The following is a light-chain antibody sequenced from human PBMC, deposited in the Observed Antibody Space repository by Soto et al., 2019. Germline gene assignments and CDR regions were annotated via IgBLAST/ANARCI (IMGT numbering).Light chain of an antibody. Sequence: QSVLTQPASVSGSPGQSITISCTGTSSDVGGYNYVSWYQQHPHRAPQVIIYKGTQRPSGVSNRFSGSTSGNAASLTISALQTDDDADYFCCSSAPESTYVCGTGTKLTVL. CDR2: KGT. V-gene: IGLV2-23*01. CDR3: CSSAPESTYV. CDR1: SSDVGGYNY. J-gene: IGLJ1*01.